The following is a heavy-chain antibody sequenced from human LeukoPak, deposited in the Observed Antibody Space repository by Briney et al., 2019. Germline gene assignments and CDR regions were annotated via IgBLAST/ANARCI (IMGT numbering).Heavy chain of an antibody. V-gene: IGHV4-59*01. CDR3: AREGYSGYDSTLYYFDY. CDR1: GGSISSYY. CDR2: IYYSGST. J-gene: IGHJ4*02. D-gene: IGHD5-12*01. Sequence: SETLSLTCTVSGGSISSYYWSWIRQPPGKGLEWIWYIYYSGSTNYNPSLKSRVTILVDTSKNQFSLKLSSVTAADTAVYYCAREGYSGYDSTLYYFDYWGQGTLVTVSS.